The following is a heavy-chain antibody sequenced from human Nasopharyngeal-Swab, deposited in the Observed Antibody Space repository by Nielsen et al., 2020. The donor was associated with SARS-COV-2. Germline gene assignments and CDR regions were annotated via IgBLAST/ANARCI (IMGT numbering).Heavy chain of an antibody. D-gene: IGHD3-22*01. J-gene: IGHJ6*02. Sequence: WVRQAPGQGLEWVGGLIPVFGTIHYSQKFQDRLRVTADASTDTAYMELSSLRSDDTAVYYCARAITYYYDGSGSPSYGLDVWGQGTTVTVSS. CDR3: ARAITYYYDGSGSPSYGLDV. CDR2: LIPVFGTI. V-gene: IGHV1-69*01.